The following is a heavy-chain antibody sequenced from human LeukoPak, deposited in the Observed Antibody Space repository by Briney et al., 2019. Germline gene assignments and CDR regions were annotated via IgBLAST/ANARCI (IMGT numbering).Heavy chain of an antibody. CDR3: AKDRQGSSWVEWGLEAAFDI. D-gene: IGHD6-13*01. Sequence: GRSLRLSCAASGFTFDDYAMHWVRQAPGKGLEWVSGISWNSGSIGYADSVKGRFTISRDNAKNSLYLQMNSLRAEDTALYYCAKDRQGSSWVEWGLEAAFDIWGQGTMVTVSS. V-gene: IGHV3-9*01. J-gene: IGHJ3*02. CDR2: ISWNSGSI. CDR1: GFTFDDYA.